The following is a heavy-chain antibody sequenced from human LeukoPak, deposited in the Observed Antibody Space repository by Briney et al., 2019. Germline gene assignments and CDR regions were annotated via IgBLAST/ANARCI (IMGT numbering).Heavy chain of an antibody. J-gene: IGHJ4*02. D-gene: IGHD3-10*01. Sequence: GGSLRLSCAASGFTFSSYAMSWVRQAPGKGLEWVSAISGSGGSTYYADSVKGRFTISRDNSKNTLYLQMNSLRAEDTAVYYCANPGYYLGSGSYPLDWGQGTLVTVSS. CDR2: ISGSGGST. CDR3: ANPGYYLGSGSYPLD. V-gene: IGHV3-23*01. CDR1: GFTFSSYA.